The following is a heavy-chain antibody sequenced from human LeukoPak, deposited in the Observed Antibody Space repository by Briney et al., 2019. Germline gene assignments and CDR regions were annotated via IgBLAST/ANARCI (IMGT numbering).Heavy chain of an antibody. Sequence: GGSLRLSCAASGFTFSGSAMHWVRQASGKGLEWVGRIRSKANSYATAYAASVKGRFTISRDDSKNTAYLQMNSLKTEDTAVYYCTTSLWFGELSFDYWGQGTLVTVSS. V-gene: IGHV3-73*01. J-gene: IGHJ4*02. CDR1: GFTFSGSA. CDR3: TTSLWFGELSFDY. D-gene: IGHD3-10*01. CDR2: IRSKANSYAT.